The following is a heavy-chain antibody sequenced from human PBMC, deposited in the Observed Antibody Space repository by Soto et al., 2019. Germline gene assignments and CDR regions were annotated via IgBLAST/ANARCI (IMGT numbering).Heavy chain of an antibody. CDR2: IRSKANSYAT. CDR3: TRLGVTEDLGYYGMDV. J-gene: IGHJ6*02. CDR1: GFNFSGSA. V-gene: IGHV3-73*01. D-gene: IGHD3-16*01. Sequence: GGSLRLSCAASGFNFSGSAMHWVRQASGKGMERVSRIRSKANSYATAYAASVKGRFTISRDDSKNTAYLQMNSLKTEDTAVYYCTRLGVTEDLGYYGMDVWGQGTTVIVSS.